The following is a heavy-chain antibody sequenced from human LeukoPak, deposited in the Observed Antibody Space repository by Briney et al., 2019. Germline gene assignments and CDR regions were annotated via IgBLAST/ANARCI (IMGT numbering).Heavy chain of an antibody. Sequence: GESLKISCQGAGYSFTNYWIAWVRQMPGKGLEWMGSIYPGDSDTRYSPSFQGQVTIPADKSISTAYLQWSSLRASDTAMYYCARQTDLSAENSSSSFASPFDYWGQGTLVTVSS. CDR2: IYPGDSDT. J-gene: IGHJ4*02. D-gene: IGHD6-6*01. V-gene: IGHV5-51*01. CDR1: GYSFTNYW. CDR3: ARQTDLSAENSSSSFASPFDY.